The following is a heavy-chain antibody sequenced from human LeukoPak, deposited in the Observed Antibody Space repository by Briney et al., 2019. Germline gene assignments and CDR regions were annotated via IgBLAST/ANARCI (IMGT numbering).Heavy chain of an antibody. CDR1: GYTXTELS. CDR2: FDPEDGET. V-gene: IGHV1-24*01. D-gene: IGHD3-9*01. CDR3: ATLNYDILTGYLYYFDY. Sequence: ASVKVSCKVSGYTXTELSMHWVRQAPGKGLEWMGGFDPEDGETIYAQKFQGRVTMTEDTSTDTAYMELSSLRSEDTAVYYSATLNYDILTGYLYYFDYWGQGTLVTVSS. J-gene: IGHJ4*02.